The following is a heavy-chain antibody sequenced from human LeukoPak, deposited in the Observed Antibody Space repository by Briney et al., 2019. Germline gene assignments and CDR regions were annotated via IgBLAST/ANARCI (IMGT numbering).Heavy chain of an antibody. D-gene: IGHD3-10*01. Sequence: SETLSLTCTVSGGSIHNYYWSWIRQPPGKGLEWIGYIYYSGSTNYNPSLKSRVTISVDTSKNQFSLKLNSVTAADTAVYYCARDRITMVRGALRYYGMDVWGQGTTVTVSS. CDR1: GGSIHNYY. CDR2: IYYSGST. J-gene: IGHJ6*02. CDR3: ARDRITMVRGALRYYGMDV. V-gene: IGHV4-59*01.